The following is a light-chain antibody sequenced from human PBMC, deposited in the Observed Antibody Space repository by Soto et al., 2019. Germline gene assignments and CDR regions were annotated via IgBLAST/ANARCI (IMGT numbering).Light chain of an antibody. CDR2: EGS. J-gene: IGLJ2*01. CDR3: CSYAGSSTPVV. Sequence: QSALTQPDSVSGSPGQSITISCTGTSRDVGSYNLVSWYQQHPGKAPKLMIYEGSKRPSGVSNRFSGSKSGNTASLTISGLQAEDEAGYYCCSYAGSSTPVVFGGGTKLTVL. V-gene: IGLV2-23*01. CDR1: SRDVGSYNL.